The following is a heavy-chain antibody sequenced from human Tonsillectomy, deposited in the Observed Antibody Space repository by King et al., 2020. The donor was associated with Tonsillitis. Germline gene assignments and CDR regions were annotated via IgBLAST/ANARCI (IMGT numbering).Heavy chain of an antibody. D-gene: IGHD5-18*01. Sequence: LQLQESGPGLVKPSETLSLTCTVSGGSISSSSYYWGWIRQPPGKGLEWIGSIYYSGSTYYNPSLKSRVTISVDTSKNQFSLKLSSVTAADTAVYYCAFYQSEGYSYGGYFDYWGQGTLVTVSS. CDR2: IYYSGST. CDR3: AFYQSEGYSYGGYFDY. V-gene: IGHV4-39*01. CDR1: GGSISSSSYY. J-gene: IGHJ4*02.